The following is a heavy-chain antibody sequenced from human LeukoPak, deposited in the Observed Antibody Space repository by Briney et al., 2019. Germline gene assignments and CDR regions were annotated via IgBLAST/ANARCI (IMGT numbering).Heavy chain of an antibody. V-gene: IGHV3-53*01. CDR2: IYSGGST. Sequence: PGGSLRLSCAASGFTVSSNYMSWVRQAPGKGLEWVSVIYSGGSTYYADSVKGRFTISRDNSKNTQYFQMNSLRAEDTAVYYCARASLGTMVRGVIRYYYMDVWGKGTAVTISS. D-gene: IGHD3-10*01. CDR3: ARASLGTMVRGVIRYYYMDV. J-gene: IGHJ6*03. CDR1: GFTVSSNY.